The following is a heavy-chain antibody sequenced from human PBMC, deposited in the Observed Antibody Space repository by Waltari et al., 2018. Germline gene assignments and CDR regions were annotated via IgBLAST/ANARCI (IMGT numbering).Heavy chain of an antibody. J-gene: IGHJ6*02. CDR3: AKVAGRSYQHYGMDV. Sequence: VQLVESGGGLAQPGRSLSLSCPASGFPFDVYGLPWVRQVPGKGLEWVSGISWNSDRTGYADSVKGRFIISRDNTKNSLYLQINGLRAEDTALYYCAKVAGRSYQHYGMDVWGQGTAVTVSS. CDR2: ISWNSDRT. D-gene: IGHD3-16*02. V-gene: IGHV3-9*01. CDR1: GFPFDVYG.